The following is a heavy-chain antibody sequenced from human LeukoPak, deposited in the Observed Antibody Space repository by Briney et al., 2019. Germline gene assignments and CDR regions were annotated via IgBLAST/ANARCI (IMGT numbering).Heavy chain of an antibody. J-gene: IGHJ5*02. Sequence: GASVKVSCKASGYTFTSYYMHWVRQAPGQGLEWMGIINPSGGSTSYARKFQGRVTMTRDTSTSTVYMELSSLRSEDTAVYYCARGWGIVVVVAAANWFDPWGQGTLVTVSS. CDR2: INPSGGST. V-gene: IGHV1-46*01. D-gene: IGHD2-15*01. CDR1: GYTFTSYY. CDR3: ARGWGIVVVVAAANWFDP.